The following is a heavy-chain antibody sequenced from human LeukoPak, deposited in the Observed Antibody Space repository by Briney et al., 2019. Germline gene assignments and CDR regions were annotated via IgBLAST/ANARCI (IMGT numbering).Heavy chain of an antibody. CDR2: IGGSGVST. J-gene: IGHJ4*02. D-gene: IGHD2-15*01. Sequence: LPGGSLRLSCAAAGFTFSTYGMTWVRQAPGKGLEWVSAIGGSGVSTYYADSVKGRFTISRDNAKNSLYLQMNSLRAEDTALYYCARGYCSGGSCYPHDYWGQGTLVTVSS. V-gene: IGHV3-23*01. CDR3: ARGYCSGGSCYPHDY. CDR1: GFTFSTYG.